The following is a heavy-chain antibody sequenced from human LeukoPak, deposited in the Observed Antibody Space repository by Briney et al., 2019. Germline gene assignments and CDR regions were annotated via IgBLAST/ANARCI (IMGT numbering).Heavy chain of an antibody. CDR1: GFTFDDYA. D-gene: IGHD2-2*02. Sequence: GGSLRLSCAASGFTFDDYAMHWVRQASGKGLEWVSGISWNSGSIGYADSVKGRFTISRDNAKNSLYLQMNSLRAEDMALYYCAKESAIGYFDYWGQGTLVTVSS. V-gene: IGHV3-9*03. CDR2: ISWNSGSI. CDR3: AKESAIGYFDY. J-gene: IGHJ4*02.